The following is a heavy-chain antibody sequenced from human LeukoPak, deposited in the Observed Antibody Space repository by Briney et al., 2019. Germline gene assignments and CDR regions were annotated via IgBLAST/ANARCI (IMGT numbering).Heavy chain of an antibody. D-gene: IGHD2-8*02. J-gene: IGHJ4*02. CDR2: ISGGGEST. V-gene: IGHV3-23*01. CDR1: EFTFSSHA. Sequence: GGSLGLSCVASEFTFSSHAMNWVRQAPGKGLEWVSSISGGGESTYYADSVKGRFTISRGNSNNTLFLQMNSLRAEDTAIYYCTKLPSAWWLGNYFDYWGQGTLVTVSS. CDR3: TKLPSAWWLGNYFDY.